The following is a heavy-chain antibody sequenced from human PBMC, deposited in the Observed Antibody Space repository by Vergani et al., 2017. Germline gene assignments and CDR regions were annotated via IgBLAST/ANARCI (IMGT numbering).Heavy chain of an antibody. CDR1: GGSISSYY. J-gene: IGHJ5*02. CDR3: ARHAGSYSAYWFDP. D-gene: IGHD1-26*01. Sequence: QVQLQESGPGLVKPSETLSLTCTVSGGSISSYYWSWIRQPPGKGLEWIGYIYYSGSTNYNPSLMSRVTISVDTSQNQFSLKLSSVTAADTAVYYCARHAGSYSAYWFDPWGQGALVTVSS. CDR2: IYYSGST. V-gene: IGHV4-59*01.